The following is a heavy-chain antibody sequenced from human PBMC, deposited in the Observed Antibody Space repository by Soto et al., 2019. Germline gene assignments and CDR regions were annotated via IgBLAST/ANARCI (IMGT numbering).Heavy chain of an antibody. CDR3: ARGKGYCSGGSCYSSYYGMDV. Sequence: QVQLQESGPGLVKPSQTLSLTCTVSGGSISSGGYYWSWIRQHPGKGLEWIGYIYYSGSTYYNPSLKSRVTISVDTSKNQFSLKLSSVTAADTAVYYCARGKGYCSGGSCYSSYYGMDVWGQGTTVTVSS. CDR2: IYYSGST. D-gene: IGHD2-15*01. V-gene: IGHV4-31*03. J-gene: IGHJ6*02. CDR1: GGSISSGGYY.